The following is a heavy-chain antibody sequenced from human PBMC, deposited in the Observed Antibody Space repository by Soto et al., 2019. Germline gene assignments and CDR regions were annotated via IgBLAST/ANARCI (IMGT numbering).Heavy chain of an antibody. CDR3: ARPSYSNLSYYYYYYMDV. CDR1: GGSISSSSYY. Sequence: SETLSLTCTVSGGSISSSSYYWGWIRQPPGKGLEWIGSIYYSGSTYYNPSLKSRVTISVDTSKNQFSLKLSSVTAADTAVYYCARPSYSNLSYYYYYYMDVWGKGTTVTVSS. J-gene: IGHJ6*03. CDR2: IYYSGST. D-gene: IGHD4-4*01. V-gene: IGHV4-39*01.